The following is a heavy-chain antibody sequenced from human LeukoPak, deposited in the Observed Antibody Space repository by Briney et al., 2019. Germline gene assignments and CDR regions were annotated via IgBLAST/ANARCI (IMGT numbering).Heavy chain of an antibody. CDR1: GFAFSSYA. J-gene: IGHJ4*02. CDR2: ISGSGSST. Sequence: GGSLRLSCAASGFAFSSYAMSWVSQAPGKGLEWVSGISGSGSSTYYADSVKGRFNISRDNSKNMVYLQMNRLRADDTAVYHCAKEGYASSWYRFDYWGRGTLVTVSS. CDR3: AKEGYASSWYRFDY. V-gene: IGHV3-23*01. D-gene: IGHD6-13*01.